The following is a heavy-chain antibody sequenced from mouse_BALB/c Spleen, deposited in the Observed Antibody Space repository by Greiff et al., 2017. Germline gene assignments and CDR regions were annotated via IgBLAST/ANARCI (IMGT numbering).Heavy chain of an antibody. CDR3: AREGYYAMDY. V-gene: IGHV2-9*02. CDR1: GFSLTSYG. CDR2: IWAGGST. J-gene: IGHJ4*01. Sequence: VKVVESGPGLVAPSQSLSITCTVSGFSLTSYGVHWVRQPPGKGLEWLGVIWAGGSTNYNSALMSRLSISKDNSKSQVFLKMNSLQTDDTAMYYCAREGYYAMDYWGQGTSVTVSS.